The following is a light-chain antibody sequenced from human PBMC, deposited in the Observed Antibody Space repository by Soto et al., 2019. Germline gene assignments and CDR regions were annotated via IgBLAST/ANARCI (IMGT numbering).Light chain of an antibody. Sequence: EIVMTQSPATLSVSPGERATLPCRASQSVSSKLAWFQQKPGQAPSLLIYGVSTRAIGVPVRFSGSGSGTEFTLTIDSLQSEDFAVYYCQQYNNWPHTFGQGTKVDIK. J-gene: IGKJ2*01. CDR2: GVS. CDR3: QQYNNWPHT. CDR1: QSVSSK. V-gene: IGKV3-15*01.